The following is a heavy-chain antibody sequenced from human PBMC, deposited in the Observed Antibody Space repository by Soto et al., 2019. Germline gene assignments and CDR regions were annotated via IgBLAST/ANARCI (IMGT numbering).Heavy chain of an antibody. CDR2: IMPVFPTP. CDR1: GGTFRTSA. Sequence: VQLVQSGAEVKKPGSSVKVSCKTSGGTFRTSAISWVRQAPGQGLEWMGGIMPVFPTPDYAQKFQGRVTITADDSTSTAYMELSSLRSEDTAVYYCAIDKDRQQLGGNYYYIMDVWGQGTTVTVSS. V-gene: IGHV1-69*12. D-gene: IGHD3-3*02. CDR3: AIDKDRQQLGGNYYYIMDV. J-gene: IGHJ6*01.